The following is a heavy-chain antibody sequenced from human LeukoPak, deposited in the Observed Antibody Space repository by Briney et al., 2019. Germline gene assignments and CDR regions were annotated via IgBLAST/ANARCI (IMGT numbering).Heavy chain of an antibody. D-gene: IGHD4-11*01. J-gene: IGHJ4*02. CDR2: ISSSGSTI. CDR1: GFTFSSYE. Sequence: GGSLRLSCAASGFTFSSYEMNWVRQAPGKGLEWVSYISSSGSTIYYADCVKGRFTISRDNAKNSMYLQMNSLRAEDTAVYYCARAVDDYSNYGIRDDTFDYWGQGTLVTVSS. V-gene: IGHV3-48*03. CDR3: ARAVDDYSNYGIRDDTFDY.